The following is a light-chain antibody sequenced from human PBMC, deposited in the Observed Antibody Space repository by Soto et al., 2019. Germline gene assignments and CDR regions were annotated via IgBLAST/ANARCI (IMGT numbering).Light chain of an antibody. V-gene: IGLV2-23*01. CDR3: CSYASSGSYV. CDR2: EGS. CDR1: SSDVGSYNL. Sequence: QSVLTQPASESGSPGQSITISCTGTSSDVGSYNLVSWYQQHPGKAPKLMIYEGSKRPSGVSDRFSGSKSGNTDSLTISGLQAEDEADYYCCSYASSGSYVFGTGTKVTVL. J-gene: IGLJ1*01.